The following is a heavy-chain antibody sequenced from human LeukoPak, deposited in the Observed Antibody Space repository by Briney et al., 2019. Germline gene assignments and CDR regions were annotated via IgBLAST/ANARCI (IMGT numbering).Heavy chain of an antibody. CDR2: ISSSSSYI. CDR3: ARDMGWQQFDQ. Sequence: GGSLRLSCAASGFTFSTYTMNWVRQAPGKGLEWVSSISSSSSYIYYADSVKGRFTISRDNAKNSLYLQMNSLRAEDTAVYYCARDMGWQQFDQWGQGTLVTVSS. CDR1: GFTFSTYT. V-gene: IGHV3-21*01. D-gene: IGHD5-24*01. J-gene: IGHJ4*02.